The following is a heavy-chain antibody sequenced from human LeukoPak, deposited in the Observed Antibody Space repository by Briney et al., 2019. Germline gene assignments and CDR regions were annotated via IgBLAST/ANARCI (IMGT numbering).Heavy chain of an antibody. Sequence: GGSLRLSCAASGFTFSSDCMSWVRQAPGKRLEWVANIKQDGSEKYYVDSVKGRFTISRDNAKNSLYLQMNSLRAEDTAVYYCAREAVCSGGSCYSFYYYYMDVWGKGTTVTVSS. CDR1: GFTFSSDC. CDR2: IKQDGSEK. CDR3: AREAVCSGGSCYSFYYYYMDV. V-gene: IGHV3-7*01. D-gene: IGHD2-15*01. J-gene: IGHJ6*03.